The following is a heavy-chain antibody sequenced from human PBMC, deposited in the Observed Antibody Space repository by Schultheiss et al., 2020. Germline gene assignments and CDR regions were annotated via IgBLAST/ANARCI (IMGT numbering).Heavy chain of an antibody. Sequence: SETLSLTCTVSGGSISSYYWSWIRQPAGKGLEWIGRIYTSGSTNYNPSLKSRVTISVDTSKNRFSLKLTSVTAADTAVYYCARVASYGDYGWGQGTLVTVSS. D-gene: IGHD4-17*01. J-gene: IGHJ4*02. CDR2: IYTSGST. CDR1: GGSISSYY. CDR3: ARVASYGDYG. V-gene: IGHV4-4*07.